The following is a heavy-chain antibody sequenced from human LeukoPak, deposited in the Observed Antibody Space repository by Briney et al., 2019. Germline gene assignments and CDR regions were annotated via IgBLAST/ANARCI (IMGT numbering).Heavy chain of an antibody. Sequence: GGSLRLSCAVSGFTFSNFWMSWVRQAPGKGLEWVSSISGSGDNMDYADSVKGRFTISRDNSENTLYLQMNSLRGEDTAVYYCARDGYSGSYYRLYYFFMDVWGKGTTVTVSS. J-gene: IGHJ6*03. D-gene: IGHD1-26*01. CDR2: ISGSGDNM. CDR3: ARDGYSGSYYRLYYFFMDV. CDR1: GFTFSNFW. V-gene: IGHV3-23*01.